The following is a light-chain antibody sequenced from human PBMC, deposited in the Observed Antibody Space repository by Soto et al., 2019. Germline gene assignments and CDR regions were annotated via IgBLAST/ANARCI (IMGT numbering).Light chain of an antibody. CDR3: AAWDDRMNGPV. CDR1: SSNFGSYT. CDR2: SNH. V-gene: IGLV1-44*01. J-gene: IGLJ2*01. Sequence: QSVLSLPPSASATPGQRVTISCSGSSSNFGSYTVIWYQQLPGTAPKLLIYSNHQRPSGVPDRFSGSKSGTSASLAISGLQSEDEAVYYCAAWDDRMNGPVFGGGTKLTVL.